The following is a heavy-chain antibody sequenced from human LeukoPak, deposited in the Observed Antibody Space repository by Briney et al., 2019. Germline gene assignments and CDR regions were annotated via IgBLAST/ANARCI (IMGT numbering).Heavy chain of an antibody. J-gene: IGHJ4*02. CDR1: GGTFSSYA. V-gene: IGHV1-69*13. Sequence: SVKVSCKASGGTFSSYAISWVRQAPGQGLEWMGGIIPIFGTANYAQKFQDRVTITADESTSIAYMELSSLRSEDTAVYYCAPENRVDTGALDYWGQGTLVTVSS. D-gene: IGHD5-18*01. CDR3: APENRVDTGALDY. CDR2: IIPIFGTA.